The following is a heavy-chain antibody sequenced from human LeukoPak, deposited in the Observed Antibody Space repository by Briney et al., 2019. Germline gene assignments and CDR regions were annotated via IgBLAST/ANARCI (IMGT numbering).Heavy chain of an antibody. Sequence: ASVKVSCKASEYTFTGYYMHWVRQAPGQGLEWMGWINPNSGSSRSAQRFQGRVTMTWDTSISTAYMELSRLTSDDTAVFYCARGESISSPNYWGQGTLVTVSS. V-gene: IGHV1-2*02. CDR1: EYTFTGYY. J-gene: IGHJ4*02. CDR3: ARGESISSPNY. CDR2: INPNSGSS. D-gene: IGHD6-6*01.